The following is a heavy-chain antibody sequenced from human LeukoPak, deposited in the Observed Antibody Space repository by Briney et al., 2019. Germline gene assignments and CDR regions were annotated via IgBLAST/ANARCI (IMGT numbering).Heavy chain of an antibody. Sequence: GGSLRLSCAASGFTFSSYGMHWVRQAPGKGLEWVTFIRYDGSNKYYADSVKGRFTISRDNSKNMVYLQMNSLRAEDTAVYYCAKDFSGRYLPDLDYWGQGTLVTVSS. V-gene: IGHV3-30*02. CDR3: AKDFSGRYLPDLDY. D-gene: IGHD1-26*01. J-gene: IGHJ4*02. CDR1: GFTFSSYG. CDR2: IRYDGSNK.